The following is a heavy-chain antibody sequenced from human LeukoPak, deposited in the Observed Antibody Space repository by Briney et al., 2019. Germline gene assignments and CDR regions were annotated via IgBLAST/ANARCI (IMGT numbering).Heavy chain of an antibody. CDR1: GGSISSSNW. J-gene: IGHJ4*02. CDR2: IYHSGST. D-gene: IGHD3-10*01. V-gene: IGHV4-4*02. Sequence: SETLSLTCAVSGGSISSSNWWSWVRQPPGKGLEWIGEIYHSGSTNYNPSLKSRVTMSIDTSKNQFSLNLSSVTAADTAVYYCARLHFGSGTYYFDYWGQGTLVTVSS. CDR3: ARLHFGSGTYYFDY.